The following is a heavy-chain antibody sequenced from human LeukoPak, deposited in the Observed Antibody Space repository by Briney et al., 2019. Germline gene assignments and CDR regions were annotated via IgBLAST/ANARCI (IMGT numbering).Heavy chain of an antibody. CDR2: INPYSGAI. CDR1: GFTFTDEY. CDR3: ARSDVGAILWAFDI. Sequence: ASVKVSCKSSGFTFTDEYIHWVRQAPGQGLEWMGWINPYSGAINYAQKFQGRVTMTRDTSISTAYMELSRLRSDDTAVYYCARSDVGAILWAFDIWGQGTMVTVPS. V-gene: IGHV1-2*02. J-gene: IGHJ3*02. D-gene: IGHD1-26*01.